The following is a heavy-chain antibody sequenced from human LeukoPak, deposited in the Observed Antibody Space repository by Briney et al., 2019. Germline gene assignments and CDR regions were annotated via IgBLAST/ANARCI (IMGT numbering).Heavy chain of an antibody. V-gene: IGHV3-23*01. CDR3: VRDLYGGDDH. D-gene: IGHD3-16*01. Sequence: NYAMKWVRQAPGKGLEWVSGFTGSGGGCTYFADSVKGRFTISRDRPKNTLSLQMNSLRAEDTAVYYCVRDLYGGDDHWGQGTLVTVSS. J-gene: IGHJ5*02. CDR1: NYA. CDR2: FTGSGGGCT.